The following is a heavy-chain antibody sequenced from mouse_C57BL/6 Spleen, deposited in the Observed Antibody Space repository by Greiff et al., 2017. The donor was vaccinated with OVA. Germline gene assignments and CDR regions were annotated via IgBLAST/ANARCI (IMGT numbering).Heavy chain of an antibody. CDR2: IRNKANGYTT. Sequence: EVQLVESGGGLVQPGGSLSLSCAASGFTFTDYYMSWVRQPPGKALEWLGFIRNKANGYTTEYSVSVKGRFTISRDNSQSILYLQMKARGAEDSATYYCARYWMVRRAMDYWGQGTSVTVSS. CDR3: ARYWMVRRAMDY. D-gene: IGHD2-3*01. V-gene: IGHV7-3*01. J-gene: IGHJ4*01. CDR1: GFTFTDYY.